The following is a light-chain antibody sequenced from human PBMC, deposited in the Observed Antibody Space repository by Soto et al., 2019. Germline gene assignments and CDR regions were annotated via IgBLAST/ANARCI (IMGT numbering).Light chain of an antibody. J-gene: IGLJ1*01. Sequence: QAVVTQPHSASGTPGQRVTISCSGSSSNIGTSSVHWFQQLPGTAPKLLISTTNQRPSGVPERFSGSKSGTSAPLAISGLQSEDEADYYCAAWDDSLNGHVFGTGTKLTVL. V-gene: IGLV1-44*01. CDR1: SSNIGTSS. CDR3: AAWDDSLNGHV. CDR2: TTN.